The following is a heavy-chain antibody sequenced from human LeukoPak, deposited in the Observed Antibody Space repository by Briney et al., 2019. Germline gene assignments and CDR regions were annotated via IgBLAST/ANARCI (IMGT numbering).Heavy chain of an antibody. CDR3: AKDSSYSYGYSAYYMDV. CDR2: ISSSGSNT. CDR1: GFTLSSYA. D-gene: IGHD5-18*01. Sequence: GGSLRLSCAASGFTLSSYALSWVRQAPGKGLEWVSSISSSGSNTFYADSVKGRFTISRGEPKNTLYLQMNSLRAEDTAVYYCAKDSSYSYGYSAYYMDVWGKGTTVTVSS. V-gene: IGHV3-23*01. J-gene: IGHJ6*03.